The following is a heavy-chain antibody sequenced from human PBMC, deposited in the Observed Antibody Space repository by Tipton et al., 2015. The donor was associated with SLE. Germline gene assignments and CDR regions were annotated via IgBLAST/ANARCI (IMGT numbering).Heavy chain of an antibody. J-gene: IGHJ3*02. CDR1: GGSVSSYY. V-gene: IGHV4-59*02. CDR3: ARVGFGGADAFDI. Sequence: TLSLTCTVSGGSVSSYYWGWIRQPPGKGLEWIGYVYFSGSTNYNPSLKSRVTISVDTSKNQFSLKLSSVTAADTAVYYCARVGFGGADAFDIWGQGTMVTVSS. CDR2: VYFSGST. D-gene: IGHD3-10*01.